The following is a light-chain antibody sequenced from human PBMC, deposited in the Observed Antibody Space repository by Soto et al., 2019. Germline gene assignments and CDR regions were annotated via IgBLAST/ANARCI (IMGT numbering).Light chain of an antibody. V-gene: IGKV1-5*03. J-gene: IGKJ2*01. Sequence: DFQMTQSPSTLSASVGDRVTITCRASQSITGWLAWYQQKPGKAPKLLIYKASSLERGVPSRFSGSGSGTEFTLTISSLQPDDFATYHCQQYHSYPYTFGQGTKLEIK. CDR3: QQYHSYPYT. CDR2: KAS. CDR1: QSITGW.